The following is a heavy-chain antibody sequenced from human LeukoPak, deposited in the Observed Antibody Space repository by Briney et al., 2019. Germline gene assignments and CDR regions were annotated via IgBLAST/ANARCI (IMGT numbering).Heavy chain of an antibody. CDR2: INHSGST. CDR1: GGSFSGYY. CDR3: ARGPTYYYGRQRAVFDY. Sequence: SETLSLTCAVYGGSFSGYYWSWIRQPPGKGLEWIGEINHSGSTNYIPSLKSRVTISVDTSKNQFSLKLSSVTAADTAVYYCARGPTYYYGRQRAVFDYWGQGTLVTVSS. D-gene: IGHD3-10*01. V-gene: IGHV4-34*01. J-gene: IGHJ4*02.